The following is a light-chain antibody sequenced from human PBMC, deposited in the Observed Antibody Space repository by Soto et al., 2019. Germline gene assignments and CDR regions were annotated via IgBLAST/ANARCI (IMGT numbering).Light chain of an antibody. CDR3: QKYNSAPLT. V-gene: IGKV1-27*01. J-gene: IGKJ4*01. CDR2: AAS. CDR1: QGISVY. Sequence: DIQMTQSPSSLSASLGDRVTITCRASQGISVYLAWFQQKPGKVPKLLIYAASTLQSGVPFRFSGSGAETDFTLTISSLQPEDVGTYYCQKYNSAPLTFGGGTKVEIK.